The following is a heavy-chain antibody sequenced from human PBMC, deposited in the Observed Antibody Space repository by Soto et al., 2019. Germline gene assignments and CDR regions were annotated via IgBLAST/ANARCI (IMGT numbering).Heavy chain of an antibody. J-gene: IGHJ1*01. CDR1: GGSISSYY. CDR3: ARGRVYYDSSGYPKTPEYFQH. Sequence: PSETLSLTCTVSGGSISSYYWSWIRQPPGKGLEWIGYIYHSGSTYYNPSLKSRVTISVDRSKNQFSLKLSSVTAADTAVYYCARGRVYYDSSGYPKTPEYFQHWGQG. V-gene: IGHV4-59*12. D-gene: IGHD3-22*01. CDR2: IYHSGST.